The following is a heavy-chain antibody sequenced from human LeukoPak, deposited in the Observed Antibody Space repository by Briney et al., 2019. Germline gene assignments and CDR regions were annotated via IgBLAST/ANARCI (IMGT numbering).Heavy chain of an antibody. CDR3: ARDWGYYYYCGMDV. J-gene: IGHJ6*02. Sequence: PGGSLRLSCAASGFTFDDYGMSWVRQAPGKGLEWVSSIRSSSSYIYYADSVKGRFTISRDNAKNSLYLQMNSLRAEDTAVYYCARDWGYYYYCGMDVWGQGTTVTVSS. CDR1: GFTFDDYG. V-gene: IGHV3-21*01. D-gene: IGHD3-16*01. CDR2: IRSSSSYI.